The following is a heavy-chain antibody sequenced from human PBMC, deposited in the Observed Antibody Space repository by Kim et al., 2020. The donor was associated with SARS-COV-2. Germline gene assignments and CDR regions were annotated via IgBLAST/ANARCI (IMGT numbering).Heavy chain of an antibody. CDR3: TRLYYYDSSGPCDY. CDR1: GFTFGDYA. CDR2: IRSKAYGGTT. J-gene: IGHJ4*02. Sequence: GGSLRLSCTASGFTFGDYAMSWFRQAPGKGLEWVGFIRSKAYGGTTEYAASVKGRFTISRDDSKSIADLQMNSLKTEDTAVYYCTRLYYYDSSGPCDYWGQGTLVTVSS. V-gene: IGHV3-49*03. D-gene: IGHD3-22*01.